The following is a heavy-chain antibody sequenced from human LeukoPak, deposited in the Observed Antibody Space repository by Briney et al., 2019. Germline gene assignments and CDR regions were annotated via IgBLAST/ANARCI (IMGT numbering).Heavy chain of an antibody. CDR1: GYTFSDYY. V-gene: IGHV1-2*04. Sequence: ASVKVSCKASGYTFSDYYIHWVRQAPGQGLEWMGWINPDSGDTNYEQKLQDWVTMTRDTSVNTVYMELSSLKSDDTAVYYCARVGYYYGAGSHFKALDSWGQGTLVIVSS. CDR3: ARVGYYYGAGSHFKALDS. D-gene: IGHD3-10*01. J-gene: IGHJ4*02. CDR2: INPDSGDT.